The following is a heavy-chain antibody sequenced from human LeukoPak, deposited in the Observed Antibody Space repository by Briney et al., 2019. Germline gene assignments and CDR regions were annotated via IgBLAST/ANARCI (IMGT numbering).Heavy chain of an antibody. V-gene: IGHV1-69*06. J-gene: IGHJ4*02. CDR1: GGTFSSYA. D-gene: IGHD3-10*01. CDR3: ARANRITMVRYFDY. CDR2: IIPIFGTA. Sequence: SVKVSCKASGGTFSSYAISWVRQAPGQGLEWMGGIIPIFGTANYAQKLQGRVTITADKSTSTAYMELSSLRSEDTAVYYCARANRITMVRYFDYWGQGTLVTVSS.